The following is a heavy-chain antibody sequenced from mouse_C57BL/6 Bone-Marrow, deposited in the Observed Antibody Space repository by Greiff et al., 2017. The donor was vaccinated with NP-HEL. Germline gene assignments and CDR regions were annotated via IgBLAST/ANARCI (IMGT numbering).Heavy chain of an antibody. CDR3: ARRGNWDEGYGMDY. CDR1: GFTFSSYG. D-gene: IGHD4-1*01. CDR2: ISSGGSYT. J-gene: IGHJ4*01. Sequence: EVMLVESGGDLVKPGGSLKLSCAASGFTFSSYGMSWVRQTPDKRLEWVATISSGGSYTYYPDSVKGRFTISRDNAKNTLYLQMSRLKSEDTAMYYCARRGNWDEGYGMDYWGQGTSVTVSS. V-gene: IGHV5-6*02.